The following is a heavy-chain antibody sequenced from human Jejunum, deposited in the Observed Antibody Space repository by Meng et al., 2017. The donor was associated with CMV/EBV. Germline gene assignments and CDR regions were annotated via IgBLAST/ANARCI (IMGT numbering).Heavy chain of an antibody. J-gene: IGHJ4*02. CDR1: GFTFASYW. Sequence: LSCAASGFTFASYWMLWGRQVPGKGLVWVARIDTGGSRTDYADSAKGRFTISRDNVKNTLYLQMNSLRAEDTAVYYCARDLGGGSGYWGQGTLVTVSS. V-gene: IGHV3-74*01. CDR3: ARDLGGGSGY. D-gene: IGHD3-16*01. CDR2: IDTGGSRT.